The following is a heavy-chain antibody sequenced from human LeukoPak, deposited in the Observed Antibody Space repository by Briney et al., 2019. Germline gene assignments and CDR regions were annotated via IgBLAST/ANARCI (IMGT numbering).Heavy chain of an antibody. CDR1: GGSISSYY. J-gene: IGHJ5*02. Sequence: PSETLSLTCTVSGGSISSYYWSWIRQPPGKGLEWIGYIYYSGSTNYNPSLKSRVTISVDASKNQFSLKLSSVTAADTAVYYCARVLRAVALNWFDPWGQGTLVPVSS. CDR3: ARVLRAVALNWFDP. V-gene: IGHV4-59*08. CDR2: IYYSGST. D-gene: IGHD6-19*01.